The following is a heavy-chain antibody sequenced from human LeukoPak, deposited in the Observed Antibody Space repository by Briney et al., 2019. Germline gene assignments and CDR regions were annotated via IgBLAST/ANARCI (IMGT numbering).Heavy chain of an antibody. CDR2: ISHFGGT. J-gene: IGHJ4*02. CDR3: ARGARYYYDTSGYFDF. Sequence: SETLSLTRTVSGGTINSADYSWSWIRKSAGKGLEWIGYISHFGGTHDNPSFSSRVAMSIDRSKNQFSLSLSSVTAADTAVYYCARGARYYYDTSGYFDFWGQGILVTVS. CDR1: GGTINSADYS. D-gene: IGHD3-22*01. V-gene: IGHV4-30-2*06.